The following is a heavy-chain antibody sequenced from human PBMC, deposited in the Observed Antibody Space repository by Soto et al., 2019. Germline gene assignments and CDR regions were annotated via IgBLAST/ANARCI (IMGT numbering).Heavy chain of an antibody. CDR3: ARARGHKRITMVRAPDLYGMDV. D-gene: IGHD3-10*01. CDR2: FYYSGTT. Sequence: QVHLQESGPGLVKPSETLSLTCSISGGSIGGFHWSWIRQPPGKALEWIGFFYYSGTTSYSPSLKSRVTISLDASTSRFSLRLTSVTAADTAVYYCARARGHKRITMVRAPDLYGMDVWGQGTTVTVSS. J-gene: IGHJ6*02. V-gene: IGHV4-59*01. CDR1: GGSIGGFH.